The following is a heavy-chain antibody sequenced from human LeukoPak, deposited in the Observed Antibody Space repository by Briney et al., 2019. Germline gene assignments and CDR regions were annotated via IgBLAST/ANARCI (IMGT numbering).Heavy chain of an antibody. J-gene: IGHJ3*01. CDR3: TKDSFTVIRGVGSGDGFAV. V-gene: IGHV3-23*01. CDR1: GFTFSTYG. Sequence: GGSLRLSCMASGFTFSTYGMSWVRQAPGKGLEWVAVAGDSAQTTHYADSVKGRFSVSRDNSRNTVHLQMNSLRAEDTALYFCTKDSFTVIRGVGSGDGFAVWGQGTMVTVSS. D-gene: IGHD3-10*01. CDR2: AGDSAQTT.